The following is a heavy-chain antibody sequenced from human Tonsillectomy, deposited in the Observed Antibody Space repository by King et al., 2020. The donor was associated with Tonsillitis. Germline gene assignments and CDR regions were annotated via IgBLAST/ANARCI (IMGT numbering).Heavy chain of an antibody. CDR3: ASTPGNYDDYHYGMDV. V-gene: IGHV6-1*01. D-gene: IGHD1-7*01. Sequence: VQLQQSGPGLLKPSQTLSLTCAISGDSVSSNSAAWTWIRQSPSRGLEWLGRTYYRSKWYNDYATSVESRITINADTSKNQFSLQLNSVTPEDTAVYYCASTPGNYDDYHYGMDVWGQGTTVTVSS. J-gene: IGHJ6*02. CDR1: GDSVSSNSAA. CDR2: TYYRSKWYN.